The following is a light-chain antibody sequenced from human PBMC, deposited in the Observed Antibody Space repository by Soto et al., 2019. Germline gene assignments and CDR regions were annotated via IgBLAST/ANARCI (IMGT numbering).Light chain of an antibody. CDR2: GAS. Sequence: DIVLTQSPGTLSLSPGERATLSCRASQSVSKSYLAWYQQAPGQTPRLLIYGASSRAPGIPDRFSGSGSGTDFTLTISRLEPEDFAVYYCQQYGSSPQTFGQGTKVDIK. V-gene: IGKV3-20*01. J-gene: IGKJ1*01. CDR3: QQYGSSPQT. CDR1: QSVSKSY.